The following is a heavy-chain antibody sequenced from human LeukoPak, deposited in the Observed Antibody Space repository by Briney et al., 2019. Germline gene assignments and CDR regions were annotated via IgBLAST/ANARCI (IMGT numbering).Heavy chain of an antibody. CDR3: ARGWATPMVFRY. D-gene: IGHD5-18*01. CDR2: INRSGRT. Sequence: SETLSLTCAVYGGSFSDYYWSWVRQPPGRGLEWIGEINRSGRTNYSPSLKSRVSISVDTSKNQFSLTLTSVTAADTAVYYCARGWATPMVFRYWGQGTLVTVSS. J-gene: IGHJ4*02. V-gene: IGHV4-34*01. CDR1: GGSFSDYY.